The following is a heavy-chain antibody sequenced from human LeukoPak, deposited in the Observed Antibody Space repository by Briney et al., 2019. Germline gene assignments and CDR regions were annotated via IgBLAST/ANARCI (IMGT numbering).Heavy chain of an antibody. CDR3: ARRTRGLDY. CDR2: IYYSGST. V-gene: IGHV4-59*08. Sequence: SETLSLTCTVSGGSMGNDYWTWIRQPPGQGLEWIGYIYYSGSTYYSPSLKSRVTISLDTSKNQFSLKLSSVTAADTAVYYCARRTRGLDYWGQGTLVTVSS. J-gene: IGHJ4*02. D-gene: IGHD3-10*01. CDR1: GGSMGNDY.